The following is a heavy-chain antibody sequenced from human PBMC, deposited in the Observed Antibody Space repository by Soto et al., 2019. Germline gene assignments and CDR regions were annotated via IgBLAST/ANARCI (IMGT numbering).Heavy chain of an antibody. CDR1: GFSSSSYA. CDR2: ISSRGSTI. V-gene: IGHV3-48*02. D-gene: IGHD2-15*01. J-gene: IGHJ6*02. Sequence: DVQLVETGGGLVQPGGPLRLSCAVSGFSSSSYAMNWVARAPGRGLEGVSFISSRGSTIYYADSVEGRFTISRDNAQNSLFLQMDSLRDEDTAVYYCVRLGFCSGASCNHYFYYYAMDVWGQGTTVIVSS. CDR3: VRLGFCSGASCNHYFYYYAMDV.